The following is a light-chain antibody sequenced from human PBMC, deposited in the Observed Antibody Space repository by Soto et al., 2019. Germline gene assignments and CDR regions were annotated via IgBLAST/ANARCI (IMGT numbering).Light chain of an antibody. V-gene: IGKV1-16*02. Sequence: DIQMTQSPSSLSASVGDRITITCRASQDIRNYLAWFQQKPGQAPKSLIYAASTLQPGVPSKFSGSGSGTDFTVTIISLQPEEFATYDCQQYVNYPLTFGQGTTVEIK. CDR1: QDIRNY. CDR3: QQYVNYPLT. CDR2: AAS. J-gene: IGKJ1*01.